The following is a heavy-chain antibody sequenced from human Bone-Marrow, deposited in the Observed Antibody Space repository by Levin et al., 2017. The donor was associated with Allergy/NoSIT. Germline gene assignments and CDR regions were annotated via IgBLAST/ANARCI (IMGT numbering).Heavy chain of an antibody. CDR1: GFTFNIYD. D-gene: IGHD6-19*01. J-gene: IGHJ6*02. Sequence: GESLKISCTASGFTFNIYDMSWVRRAPRRGLEWVSSLSGRSDYTYYADSVKGRFTISRDNSKNSLYLQMKNLRADDTAVYYCVRSQWRNGWSYYYYGMDVWGRGTTVTVSS. V-gene: IGHV3-21*04. CDR2: LSGRSDYT. CDR3: VRSQWRNGWSYYYYGMDV.